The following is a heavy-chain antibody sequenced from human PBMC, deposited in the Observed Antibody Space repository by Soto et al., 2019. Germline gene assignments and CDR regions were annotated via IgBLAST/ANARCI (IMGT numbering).Heavy chain of an antibody. CDR1: GFTFSIYT. CDR2: ISSSGSYI. J-gene: IGHJ4*02. V-gene: IGHV3-21*04. D-gene: IGHD5-18*01. Sequence: GGSLRLSCAASGFTFSIYTINVVRQAPGKGLEWVSSISSSGSYIYYEDSVKGRFTISRDNSKNTLYLQMNSLRAEDTAVYYCARTLYSYGTDYWGQGNLVNVSS. CDR3: ARTLYSYGTDY.